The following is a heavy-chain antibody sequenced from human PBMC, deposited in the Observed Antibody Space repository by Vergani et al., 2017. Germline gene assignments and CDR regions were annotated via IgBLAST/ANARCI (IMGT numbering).Heavy chain of an antibody. D-gene: IGHD1-1*01. J-gene: IGHJ3*02. CDR3: AIDDLDLGAFDI. V-gene: IGHV4-61*01. Sequence: QVQLQESGPGLVKPSETLSLTCTVSGGSVSSGSYYWSWIRQPPGKGLEWIGYIYYSGSTHYNPSLKSRVTISVDTSKNQFSLKLSSVTAADTAVYYCAIDDLDLGAFDIWGQGTMVTVSS. CDR2: IYYSGST. CDR1: GGSVSSGSYY.